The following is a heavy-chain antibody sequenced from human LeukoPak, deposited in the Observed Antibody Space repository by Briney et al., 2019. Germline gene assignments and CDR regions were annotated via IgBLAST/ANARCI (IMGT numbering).Heavy chain of an antibody. CDR1: GFTFSDYY. J-gene: IGHJ4*02. CDR3: AREPPNYDILTGYSGGFDY. D-gene: IGHD3-9*01. CDR2: ISSSGSTI. Sequence: GGSLRLSCAASGFTFSDYYMSWIRQAPGKGLEWVSYISSSGSTIYYADSVKGRFTISRDNAKNSLYLQMNSLRAEDTAVYYRAREPPNYDILTGYSGGFDYWGQGTLVTVSS. V-gene: IGHV3-11*01.